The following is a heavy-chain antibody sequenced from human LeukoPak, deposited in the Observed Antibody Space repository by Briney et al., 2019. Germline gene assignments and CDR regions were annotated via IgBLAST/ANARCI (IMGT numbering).Heavy chain of an antibody. V-gene: IGHV3-7*01. J-gene: IGHJ5*02. D-gene: IGHD4-17*01. CDR3: ARGLPLYGGRVDP. CDR1: GFTFSSYW. Sequence: GGSLRLSCAASGFTFSSYWMSWVRQAPGKGLEWVANIKQDGSEKYYVDSVKGRFTIPRDNAKNSLYLQMNSLRAEDTAVYYCARGLPLYGGRVDPWGQGTLVTVSS. CDR2: IKQDGSEK.